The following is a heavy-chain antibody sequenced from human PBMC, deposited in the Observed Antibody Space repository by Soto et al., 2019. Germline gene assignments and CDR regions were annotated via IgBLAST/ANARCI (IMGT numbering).Heavy chain of an antibody. D-gene: IGHD5-18*01. V-gene: IGHV1-69*02. Sequence: QVQLVQSGAEAKKPGSSVKVSCKASGGTFSSYTIGWVRQAPGQGLGWMGRIIPILGIANYAKNFQGRVTNTADKSTSPAYMELRSLRSEDTAVYYWAKEGGYSYGWGYWGQGTLVSVSS. CDR2: IIPILGIA. CDR1: GGTFSSYT. CDR3: AKEGGYSYGWGY. J-gene: IGHJ4*02.